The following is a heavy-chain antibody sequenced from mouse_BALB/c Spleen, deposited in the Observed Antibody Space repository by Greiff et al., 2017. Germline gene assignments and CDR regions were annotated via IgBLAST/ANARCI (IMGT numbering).Heavy chain of an antibody. J-gene: IGHJ4*01. CDR1: GYAFTNYL. V-gene: IGHV1-54*01. CDR3: ARGIYYGSRSYAMDY. D-gene: IGHD1-1*01. CDR2: INPGSGGT. Sequence: VQLQQSGAELVRPGTSVKVSCKASGYAFTNYLIEWVKQRPGQGLEWIGVINPGSGGTNYNEKFKGKATLTADKSSSTAYMQLSSLTSDDSAVYFCARGIYYGSRSYAMDYWGQGTSVTVSS.